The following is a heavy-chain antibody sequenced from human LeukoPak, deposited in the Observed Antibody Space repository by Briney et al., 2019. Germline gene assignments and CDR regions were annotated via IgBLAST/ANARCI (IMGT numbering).Heavy chain of an antibody. CDR3: ARVNYGDYFDY. D-gene: IGHD4-17*01. CDR2: IYHVGTT. V-gene: IGHV4-38-2*02. Sequence: SETLSLTCTVSGGSISSGFYWGWIRQPPGKGLEWIGSIYHVGTTYYNPSLKSRLTISVDTSKNQFSLNLSSVTAADTAVYYCARVNYGDYFDYWGQGTLVTVPS. J-gene: IGHJ4*02. CDR1: GGSISSGFY.